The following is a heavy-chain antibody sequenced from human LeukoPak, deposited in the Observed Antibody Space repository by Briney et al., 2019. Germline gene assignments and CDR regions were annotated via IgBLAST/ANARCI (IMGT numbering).Heavy chain of an antibody. Sequence: GGSLRLSCAGSGFIFSSYWMAWVRQAPGKGLEWVANINEDGSDKNFVDSVKGRFTISRDNAKNSLYLQMNSLRAEDTAVYYCARDAAYGYDRFDFWGQGTLVIVSS. J-gene: IGHJ4*02. V-gene: IGHV3-7*01. CDR2: INEDGSDK. CDR1: GFIFSSYW. D-gene: IGHD5-18*01. CDR3: ARDAAYGYDRFDF.